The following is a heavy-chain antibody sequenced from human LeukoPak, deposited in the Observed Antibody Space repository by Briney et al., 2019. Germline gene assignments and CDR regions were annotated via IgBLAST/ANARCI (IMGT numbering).Heavy chain of an antibody. CDR1: GFIFSRYW. Sequence: GGSLRLSCAASGFIFSRYWMSWVRQAPGKGLEWVANINQDGSETYYVDSVKGRFTIFRDNAKNSLYLQMNNLIAEDTAVYYCASRGGSAQPPPADYWGQGTLVTVSS. V-gene: IGHV3-7*01. J-gene: IGHJ4*02. CDR3: ASRGGSAQPPPADY. CDR2: INQDGSET. D-gene: IGHD1-26*01.